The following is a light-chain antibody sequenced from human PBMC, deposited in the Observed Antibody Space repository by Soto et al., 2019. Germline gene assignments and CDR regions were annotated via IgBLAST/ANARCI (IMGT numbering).Light chain of an antibody. V-gene: IGKV1-33*01. CDR2: AAS. J-gene: IGKJ4*01. CDR3: QQYDNLPLT. Sequence: DIHMTQSPSSLSASVGDRFTITCRASQRISSYLKWCQQKPGKAPKLLIYAASSLQSGVPSRFSGSGSGTDFTFTISSLQPEDIATYYCQQYDNLPLTFGGGTKVDI. CDR1: QRISSY.